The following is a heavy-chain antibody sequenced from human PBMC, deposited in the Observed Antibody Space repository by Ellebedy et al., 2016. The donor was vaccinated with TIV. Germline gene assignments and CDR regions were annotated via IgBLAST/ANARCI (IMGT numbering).Heavy chain of an antibody. V-gene: IGHV3-23*01. CDR1: GFTFSNYA. D-gene: IGHD4-17*01. CDR2: ILGGGGTT. Sequence: GESLKISCGASGFTFSNYAMAWVRQTPGKGLEWVSAILGGGGTTYYADSVKGRFTISRDNSKNMLYLQMNSLRAVDTAMYYCARWATYSDGLDYWGQGSLVTVSS. CDR3: ARWATYSDGLDY. J-gene: IGHJ4*02.